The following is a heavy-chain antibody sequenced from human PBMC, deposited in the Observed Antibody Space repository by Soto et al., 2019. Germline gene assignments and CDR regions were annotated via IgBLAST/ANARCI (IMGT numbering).Heavy chain of an antibody. CDR1: GGSISSDPYY. V-gene: IGHV4-30-4*01. CDR2: TYYSGST. D-gene: IGHD3-9*01. CDR3: ARDKDDVLTGWYYFDY. Sequence: PSETLSLTCTVSGGSISSDPYYWTWIRQSPGKGLEWLGSTYYSGSTYYNPSLRSRLSISIDAAKNQFSLRLNSVTAADTAVYYCARDKDDVLTGWYYFDYWGQGTLVTVSS. J-gene: IGHJ4*02.